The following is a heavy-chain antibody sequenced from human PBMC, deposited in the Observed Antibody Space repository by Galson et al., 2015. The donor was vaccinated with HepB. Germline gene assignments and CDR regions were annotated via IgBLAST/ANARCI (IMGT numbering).Heavy chain of an antibody. CDR3: ARVPKPNLKYYYAMDV. V-gene: IGHV3-49*03. CDR2: IRSRSYGGTS. CDR1: GFRFGDCG. Sequence: SLRLSCAGSGFRFGDCGVSWFRLAPGKGLEWVGFIRSRSYGGTSEYAASVKGRFTIFRDDSKSLAYVEMSSLQIEDTAVYYCARVPKPNLKYYYAMDVWGRGTKVTVSS. J-gene: IGHJ6*02.